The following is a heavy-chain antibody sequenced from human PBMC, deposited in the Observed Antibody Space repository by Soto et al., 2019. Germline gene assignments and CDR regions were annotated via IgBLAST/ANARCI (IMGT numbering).Heavy chain of an antibody. Sequence: EVQLLESGGGLVQPGGSLRLSCAASGFMFSSYVMSWVRQAPGKGLEWVSGVSGSGSRTYYADSVKGRFSISRDNSRNTVYLQLNSLRAEDTVVYYCAVLTTVTDADYWGQGTLVTVPS. CDR1: GFMFSSYV. V-gene: IGHV3-23*01. CDR3: AVLTTVTDADY. J-gene: IGHJ4*02. CDR2: VSGSGSRT. D-gene: IGHD4-17*01.